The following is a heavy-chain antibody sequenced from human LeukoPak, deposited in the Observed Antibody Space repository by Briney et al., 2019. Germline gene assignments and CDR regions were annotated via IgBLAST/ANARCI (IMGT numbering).Heavy chain of an antibody. D-gene: IGHD4/OR15-4a*01. CDR1: GYRFTSYQ. V-gene: IGHV1-46*01. J-gene: IGHJ4*01. CDR3: ARAVDYPTYSFDF. Sequence: GASVRASCKASGYRFTSYQIHWVRQAPGQGLEWMGIINPSGGSTRYAQKFQGRLTLTSDTSTRTVYMELSNGRSEDTAVYYCARAVDYPTYSFDFWGHGSLVTVST. CDR2: INPSGGST.